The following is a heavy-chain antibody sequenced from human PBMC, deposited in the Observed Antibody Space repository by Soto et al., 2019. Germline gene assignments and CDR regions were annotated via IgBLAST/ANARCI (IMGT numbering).Heavy chain of an antibody. J-gene: IGHJ4*02. CDR1: GGTLSSYT. D-gene: IGHD3-10*01. CDR2: IIPILGIA. CDR3: ARGPLYYGSGRRDY. V-gene: IGHV1-69*02. Sequence: GASVKVSCKASGGTLSSYTISWVRQAPGQGLEWMGRIIPILGIANYAQKFQGRVTITADKSTSTAYMELSSLRSEDTAVYYCARGPLYYGSGRRDYWGQGTLVTVSS.